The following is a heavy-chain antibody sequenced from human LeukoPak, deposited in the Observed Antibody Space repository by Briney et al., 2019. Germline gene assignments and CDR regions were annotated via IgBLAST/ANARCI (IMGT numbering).Heavy chain of an antibody. Sequence: SETLSLTCTVSGGPMGTYYWSWIRQPPGKGLEWIGYNYDSGTNYNPSLKSRVTILVDTSKNQFSLKLTSVTAADTAIYYCARVPHLWLGDLPWGHGTLVTVSS. D-gene: IGHD3-10*01. V-gene: IGHV4-59*01. J-gene: IGHJ4*01. CDR1: GGPMGTYY. CDR2: NYDSGT. CDR3: ARVPHLWLGDLP.